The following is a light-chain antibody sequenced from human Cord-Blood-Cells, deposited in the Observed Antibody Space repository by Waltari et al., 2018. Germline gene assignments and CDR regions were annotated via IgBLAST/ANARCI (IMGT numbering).Light chain of an antibody. CDR1: QSVLYSSNNKNY. CDR2: WAS. J-gene: IGKJ1*01. CDR3: QQYYSTPWT. V-gene: IGKV4-1*01. Sequence: DIMMTQSPDSLAVSLAERATINCNSSQSVLYSSNNKNYLAWYQHKPGQPPKLLIYWASTRESGVPDRFSGSGSGTDFTLTISSLQAEDVAVYYCQQYYSTPWTFGQGTKVEIK.